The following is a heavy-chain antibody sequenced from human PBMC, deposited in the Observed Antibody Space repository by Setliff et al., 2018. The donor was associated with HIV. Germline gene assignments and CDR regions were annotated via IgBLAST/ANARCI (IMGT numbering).Heavy chain of an antibody. J-gene: IGHJ4*02. D-gene: IGHD3-10*01. CDR1: GGSISNSNYF. CDR2: ITYSGSA. CDR3: ARLSTTSRDFDS. V-gene: IGHV4-30-4*08. Sequence: PSETLSLTCTVSGGSISNSNYFWGWISQPPGKGLEWIGYITYSGSAYYNPSLKSRITISIDTSKNQFSLQLSSVTAADTAVYYCARLSTTSRDFDSWGQGTLVTVSS.